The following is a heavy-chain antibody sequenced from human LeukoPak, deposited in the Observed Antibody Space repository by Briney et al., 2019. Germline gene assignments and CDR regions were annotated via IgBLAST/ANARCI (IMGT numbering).Heavy chain of an antibody. CDR1: GFTFNAHA. D-gene: IGHD5-12*01. CDR3: AKDIRGYDQPVVN. Sequence: RGSLRVSCVDSGFTFNAHAMSWVRPAPRKGGEWVSSVSGSGANTYYADSGKGRFTISRDNSKNTLFLQMNSLRAEDTAVYYCAKDIRGYDQPVVNWGQGTLVTVSS. V-gene: IGHV3-23*01. CDR2: VSGSGANT. J-gene: IGHJ4*02.